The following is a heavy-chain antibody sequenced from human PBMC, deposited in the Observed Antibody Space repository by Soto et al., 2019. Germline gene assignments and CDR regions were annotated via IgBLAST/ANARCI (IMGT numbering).Heavy chain of an antibody. CDR1: GGTFSSYT. V-gene: IGHV1-69*02. Sequence: QVQLVQSGAEVKKPGSSVKVSCKASGGTFSSYTISWVRQAPGQGLEWMGRFIPILGIANYAQKFQGRVTITADKSTSTAYMELSSLRSEDTAVYYCARAHDYGDYSWYFDYWGQGTLVTVSS. D-gene: IGHD4-17*01. J-gene: IGHJ4*02. CDR3: ARAHDYGDYSWYFDY. CDR2: FIPILGIA.